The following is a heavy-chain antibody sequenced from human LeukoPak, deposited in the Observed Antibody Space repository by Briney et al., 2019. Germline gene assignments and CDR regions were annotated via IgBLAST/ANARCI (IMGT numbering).Heavy chain of an antibody. CDR1: GFTFSDAW. V-gene: IGHV3-15*07. D-gene: IGHD7-27*01. CDR3: TTGNWGPY. CDR2: IKRKTDAGTT. Sequence: GGSLRLSCAASGFTFSDAWMNWVRQAPGKGLEWVGRIKRKTDAGTTDYAAPVKGRFTISRDDSKNTLYLQMNSLKTEDTAVYYCTTGNWGPYWGQGTLVTVSS. J-gene: IGHJ4*02.